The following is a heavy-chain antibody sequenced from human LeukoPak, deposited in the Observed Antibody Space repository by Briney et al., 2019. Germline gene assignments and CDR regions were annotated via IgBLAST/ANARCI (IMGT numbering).Heavy chain of an antibody. D-gene: IGHD4-17*01. CDR2: IIPILGIA. J-gene: IGHJ4*02. Sequence: SVKVSCKASGGTFSSYAISWVRQAPGQGLEWMGRIIPILGIANYAQKFQGRVTITADKSTSTAYMELSSLRSEDTAVYYCAGDLDYGGNPGGHWGQGTLVTVSS. CDR3: AGDLDYGGNPGGH. V-gene: IGHV1-69*04. CDR1: GGTFSSYA.